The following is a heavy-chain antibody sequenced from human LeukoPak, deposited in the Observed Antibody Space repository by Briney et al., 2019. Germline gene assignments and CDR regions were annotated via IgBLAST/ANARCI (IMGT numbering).Heavy chain of an antibody. CDR1: GGSISSSNW. D-gene: IGHD5-12*01. J-gene: IGHJ2*01. CDR2: IYHSGST. V-gene: IGHV4-4*02. CDR3: ARDKWRWLRRNWYFDP. Sequence: PSGTLSLTCAVSGGSISSSNWWGWVRQPPGKGLEWIGEIYHSGSTNYNPSLKSRVTISVDKSKNQFSLKLSSVTAADTAVYYCARDKWRWLRRNWYFDPWGRGTLVTVSS.